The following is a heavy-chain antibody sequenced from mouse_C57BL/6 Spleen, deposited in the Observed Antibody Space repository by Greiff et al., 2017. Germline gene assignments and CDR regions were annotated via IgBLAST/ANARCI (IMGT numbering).Heavy chain of an antibody. D-gene: IGHD2-1*01. J-gene: IGHJ4*01. CDR1: GFSLTSYG. CDR2: IWSDGST. Sequence: QVQLKESGPGLVAPSQSLSITCTVSGFSLTSYGVHWVRQPPGKGLEWLVVIWSDGSTTYNSALKSRLSISKDNSKSQVFLKMNSLQTDDTAMYYCARHEIYGNFDYYAMDYWGQGTSVTVSS. V-gene: IGHV2-6-1*01. CDR3: ARHEIYGNFDYYAMDY.